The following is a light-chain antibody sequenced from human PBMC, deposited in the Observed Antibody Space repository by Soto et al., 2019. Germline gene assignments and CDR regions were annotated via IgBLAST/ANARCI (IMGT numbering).Light chain of an antibody. CDR3: QQYDNYPWT. CDR2: KAS. Sequence: DIQMTHSPSTLPASVGDRVTITCRASQSVNSWVAWYQQKPGKAPNLLIYKASNLERGVPSRFSGSGSGTEFTLTITGLQPEDFATYYCQQYDNYPWTFGRGTKVDIK. CDR1: QSVNSW. V-gene: IGKV1-5*03. J-gene: IGKJ1*01.